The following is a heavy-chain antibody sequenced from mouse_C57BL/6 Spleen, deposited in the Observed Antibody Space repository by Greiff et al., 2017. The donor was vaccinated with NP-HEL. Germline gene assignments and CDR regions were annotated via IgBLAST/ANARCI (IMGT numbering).Heavy chain of an antibody. CDR1: GYAFTNYL. J-gene: IGHJ4*01. D-gene: IGHD1-1*01. Sequence: QVQLQQSGAELVRPGTSVKVSCKASGYAFTNYLIEWVKQRPGQGLEWIGVINPGSGGTNYNEKFKGKATLTADKSSSTAYMQLSSLTSEDSAVYFCARKREYYGSSYDAMDYWGQGTSVTVSS. CDR3: ARKREYYGSSYDAMDY. V-gene: IGHV1-54*01. CDR2: INPGSGGT.